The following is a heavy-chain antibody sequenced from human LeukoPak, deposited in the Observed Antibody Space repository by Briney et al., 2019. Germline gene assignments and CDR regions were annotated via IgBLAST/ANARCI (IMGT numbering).Heavy chain of an antibody. V-gene: IGHV1-2*02. Sequence: ASVKVSCKASGYTFTGYYMHWVRQAPGQGLEWMGWINPNSGGTNYAQKFQGRVTITRNTSISTAYMELSSLRSEDTAVYYCARGWIGWFDYWGQGTLVTVSS. D-gene: IGHD3-10*01. J-gene: IGHJ4*02. CDR2: INPNSGGT. CDR3: ARGWIGWFDY. CDR1: GYTFTGYY.